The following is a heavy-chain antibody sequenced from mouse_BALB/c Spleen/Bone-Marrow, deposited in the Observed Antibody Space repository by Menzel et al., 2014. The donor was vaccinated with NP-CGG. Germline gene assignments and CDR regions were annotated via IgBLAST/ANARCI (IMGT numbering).Heavy chain of an antibody. Sequence: VQLQQSGPELVKPGASVKISCKASGYAFSSSWMNWVKQRPRQGLEWIGRIFPGDGDTYYNGKFKGKATLTADKSSGTAYMQLSSLTSVDSAVYFCARSDGYRAMDYWGQGTSVTVSS. V-gene: IGHV1-82*01. J-gene: IGHJ4*01. CDR2: IFPGDGDT. CDR1: GYAFSSSW. CDR3: ARSDGYRAMDY. D-gene: IGHD2-3*01.